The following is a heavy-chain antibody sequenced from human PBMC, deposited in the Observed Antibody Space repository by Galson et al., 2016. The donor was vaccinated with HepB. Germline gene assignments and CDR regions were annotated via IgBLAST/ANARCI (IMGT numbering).Heavy chain of an antibody. D-gene: IGHD6-13*01. Sequence: QSGAEVKKPGESLRISCKGSGHSFSSYWINWVRQMPGKGLEWMGRIDPTDSYTNYSPSFKGHVTISADMSISTAYLQWSSLKASDTAMYYCAAGGRVDSSSEPFDYWGQGTLVTVSS. J-gene: IGHJ4*02. CDR2: IDPTDSYT. V-gene: IGHV5-10-1*01. CDR1: GHSFSSYW. CDR3: AAGGRVDSSSEPFDY.